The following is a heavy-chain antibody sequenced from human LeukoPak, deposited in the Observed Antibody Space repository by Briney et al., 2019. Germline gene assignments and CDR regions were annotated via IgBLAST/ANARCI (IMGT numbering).Heavy chain of an antibody. CDR3: AREQVGAIGY. V-gene: IGHV1-18*01. J-gene: IGHJ4*02. CDR2: ISAYNGNT. D-gene: IGHD1-26*01. CDR1: GYTFTSYG. Sequence: ASVKVSCKASGYTFTSYGISWVRQAPGQGLEWMGWISAYNGNTNYAQKFQGRVTMTRDMSTSTVYMELSSLRSEDTAVYYCAREQVGAIGYWGQGTLVTVSS.